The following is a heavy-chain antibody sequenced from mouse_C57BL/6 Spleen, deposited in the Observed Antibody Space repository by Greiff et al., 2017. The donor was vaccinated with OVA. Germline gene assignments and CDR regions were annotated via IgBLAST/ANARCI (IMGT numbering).Heavy chain of an antibody. CDR1: GFTFSSYA. CDR3: ARCDGYYWYFDV. V-gene: IGHV5-4*01. J-gene: IGHJ1*03. CDR2: ISDGGSYT. D-gene: IGHD2-3*01. Sequence: EVQLVESGGGLVKPGGSLKLSCAASGFTFSSYAMSWVRQTPEKRLEWVATISDGGSYTYYPDNVKGRFTISRDNAKNNLYLQMSHLKSEDTAMYYCARCDGYYWYFDVWGTGTTVTVSA.